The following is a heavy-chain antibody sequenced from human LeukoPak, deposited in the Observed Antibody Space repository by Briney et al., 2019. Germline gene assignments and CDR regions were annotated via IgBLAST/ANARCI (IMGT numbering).Heavy chain of an antibody. CDR1: GFTFSSYE. D-gene: IGHD1-26*01. J-gene: IGHJ5*02. V-gene: IGHV3-48*03. CDR3: AKDSESYSPVVNWFDP. CDR2: ISSSGSTI. Sequence: GGSLRLSCAASGFTFSSYEMNWVRQAPGKGLEWVSYISSSGSTIYYADSVKGRFTISRDNAKNSLYLQMNSLRAEDTAVYYCAKDSESYSPVVNWFDPWGQGTLVTVSS.